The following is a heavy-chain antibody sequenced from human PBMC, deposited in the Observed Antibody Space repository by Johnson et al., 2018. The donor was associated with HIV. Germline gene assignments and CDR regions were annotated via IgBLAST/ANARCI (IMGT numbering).Heavy chain of an antibody. CDR3: AKDWYNWNDGGGYDAFDI. D-gene: IGHD1-1*01. J-gene: IGHJ3*02. V-gene: IGHV3-11*04. CDR1: GFTFSDYY. CDR2: ISSSGSPI. Sequence: QMQLVESGGGLVKPGGSLRLSCAASGFTFSDYYMSWIRQAPGKGLEWVSYISSSGSPIYYADSVKGRFTISRANSKNTLYLQMNSRRAEDTAVYYCAKDWYNWNDGGGYDAFDIWGQGTMVTVSS.